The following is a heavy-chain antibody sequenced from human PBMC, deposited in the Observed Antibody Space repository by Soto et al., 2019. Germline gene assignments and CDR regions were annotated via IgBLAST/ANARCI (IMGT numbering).Heavy chain of an antibody. D-gene: IGHD3-22*01. CDR2: IIPIFGTA. CDR3: ARDSYYYDSSGPRMDY. V-gene: IGHV1-69*13. CDR1: GGTFSSYA. Sequence: EASVKVSCKASGGTFSSYAISWVRQAPGQGLEWMGGIIPIFGTANYAQKFQGRVTITADESTSTAYMELSSLRSEDTAVYYCARDSYYYDSSGPRMDYWGQGTLVTVSS. J-gene: IGHJ4*02.